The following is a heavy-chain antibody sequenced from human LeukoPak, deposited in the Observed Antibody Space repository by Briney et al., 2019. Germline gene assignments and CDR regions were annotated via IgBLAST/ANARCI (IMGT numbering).Heavy chain of an antibody. J-gene: IGHJ4*02. Sequence: GGSLRLSCAASGITFSSYSMNWIRQAPGKGLEWVSSISSSSSYIYYADSVKGRFTISRDNAKNSLYLQMNSLRAEDTAVYYCARSVYYDSSGYETFDYWGQGTLVTVSS. CDR1: GITFSSYS. CDR3: ARSVYYDSSGYETFDY. CDR2: ISSSSSYI. V-gene: IGHV3-21*01. D-gene: IGHD3-22*01.